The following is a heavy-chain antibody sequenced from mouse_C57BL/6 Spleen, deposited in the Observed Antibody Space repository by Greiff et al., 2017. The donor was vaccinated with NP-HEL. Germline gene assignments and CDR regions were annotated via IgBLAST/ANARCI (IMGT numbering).Heavy chain of an antibody. CDR2: IYPYDSGT. V-gene: IGHV1-61*01. J-gene: IGHJ3*01. D-gene: IGHD1-2*01. CDR1: GYTFTSYW. Sequence: QVQLQQPGAELVRPGSSVKLSCKASGYTFTSYWMDWVKQRPGRGLEWIGNIYPYDSGTQYNQKFKDKATLTVDKSSSTAYMQRSSLTSEDSAVYYRERVGHYAFAYWGQGTLVTVSA. CDR3: ERVGHYAFAY.